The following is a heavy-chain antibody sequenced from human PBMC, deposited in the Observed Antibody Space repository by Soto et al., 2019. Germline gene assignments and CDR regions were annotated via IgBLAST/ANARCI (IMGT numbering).Heavy chain of an antibody. J-gene: IGHJ4*02. CDR3: ANSLVTPWNWFDY. V-gene: IGHV3-30*18. CDR1: GFTFSSYG. D-gene: IGHD1-7*01. Sequence: GGSLRLSCAASGFTFSSYGMHWVRQAPGKGLEWVAVISYDGSNKYYADSVKGRFTISRDNSKNTLYLQMNSLRAEDTAVYYCANSLVTPWNWFDYWGQGTLVTVS. CDR2: ISYDGSNK.